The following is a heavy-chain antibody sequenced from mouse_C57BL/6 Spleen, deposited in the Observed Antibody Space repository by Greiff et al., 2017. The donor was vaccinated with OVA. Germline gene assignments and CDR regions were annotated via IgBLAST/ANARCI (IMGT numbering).Heavy chain of an antibody. V-gene: IGHV1-43*01. J-gene: IGHJ2*01. CDR3: ARKDYGSSYHFEY. CDR1: GYSFTGYY. Sequence: VHVKQSGPELVKPGASVKISCKASGYSFTGYYMHWVKQSSEKSLEWIGEINPSTGGTSYNQKFKGKATLTVDKSSSTAYMQLKSLTSEDSAVYYCARKDYGSSYHFEYWGQGTTLTVSS. D-gene: IGHD1-1*01. CDR2: INPSTGGT.